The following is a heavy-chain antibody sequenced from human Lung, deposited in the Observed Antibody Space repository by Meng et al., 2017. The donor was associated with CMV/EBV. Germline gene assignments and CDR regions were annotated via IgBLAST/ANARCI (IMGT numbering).Heavy chain of an antibody. CDR2: ISAYNGNT. CDR1: GYTFTSYG. V-gene: IGHV1-18*01. J-gene: IGHJ4*03. Sequence: ASVKVSCKASGYTFTSYGISWVRQAPGQGLEWMGWISAYNGNTNHAQKLQGRVTMTTDTSTSTAYMELRRLRSDDTAVYYCARDRLGKCSSTSCCYAFGLWGQGTLVTVSS. CDR3: ARDRLGKCSSTSCCYAFGL. D-gene: IGHD2-2*01.